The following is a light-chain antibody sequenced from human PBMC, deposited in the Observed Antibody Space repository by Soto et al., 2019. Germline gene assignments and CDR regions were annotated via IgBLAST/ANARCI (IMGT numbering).Light chain of an antibody. Sequence: DIQMTQSPSILSASVGDRITITCRASQSISHWLAWYQQKPGKAPKLLIYDASSLESGVPSTFSGSGSGTQFTLTISSLQPDDFAVYYCHQYSAHPWTFGQGTKVDIK. CDR3: HQYSAHPWT. CDR2: DAS. CDR1: QSISHW. V-gene: IGKV1-5*01. J-gene: IGKJ1*01.